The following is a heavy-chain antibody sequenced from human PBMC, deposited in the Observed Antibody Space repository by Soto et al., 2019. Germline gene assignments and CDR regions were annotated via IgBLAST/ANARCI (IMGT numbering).Heavy chain of an antibody. CDR1: GFPFSRYA. V-gene: IGHV3-23*01. Sequence: GWSLGLSCAASGFPFSRYAMHWVRQAPGKGLEWVSDIRDSGISTDYADSAKGRFTISRDNSKNTLFLQLNSLRAEDTALYFCAKGSRKSPGFALDIWGQGTMVTVSS. CDR3: AKGSRKSPGFALDI. J-gene: IGHJ3*02. CDR2: IRDSGIST.